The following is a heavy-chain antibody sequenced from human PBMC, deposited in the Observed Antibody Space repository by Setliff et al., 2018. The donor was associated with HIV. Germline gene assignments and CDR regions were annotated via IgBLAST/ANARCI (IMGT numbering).Heavy chain of an antibody. CDR3: AGESSIAVAEYFQH. J-gene: IGHJ1*01. V-gene: IGHV3-23*01. CDR2: ISGSGGST. Sequence: GGALRLSCAASGFTFSRYAMSWVRQAPGKGLEWVSAISGSGGSTYYADSVKGRFTISRDNSKNTLYLQMNSLRAEDTAVYYCAGESSIAVAEYFQHWGQGTLVTVSS. D-gene: IGHD6-19*01. CDR1: GFTFSRYA.